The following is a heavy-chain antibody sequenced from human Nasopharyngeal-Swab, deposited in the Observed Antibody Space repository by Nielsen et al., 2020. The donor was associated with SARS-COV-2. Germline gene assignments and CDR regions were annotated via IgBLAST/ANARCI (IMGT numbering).Heavy chain of an antibody. CDR2: IGTAGDT. CDR3: ARGGGGGHMITFGGVIVMDAFDI. J-gene: IGHJ3*02. V-gene: IGHV3-13*01. CDR1: GFTFSSYD. D-gene: IGHD3-16*02. Sequence: GGSLRLSCAASGFTFSSYDMHWVRQAPGKGLEWVSAIGTAGDTYYPGSVKGRFTTPTENTTNPLYLQMNSLRAGDTAVYYCARGGGGGHMITFGGVIVMDAFDIWGQGTMVTVSS.